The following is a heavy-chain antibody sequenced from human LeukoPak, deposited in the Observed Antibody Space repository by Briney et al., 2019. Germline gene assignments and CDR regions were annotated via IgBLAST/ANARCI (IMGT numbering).Heavy chain of an antibody. J-gene: IGHJ3*01. D-gene: IGHD2-15*01. CDR2: SKESGGST. CDR1: GFTLSSSA. V-gene: IGHV3-23*01. CDR3: AKEGVGPANDAFDF. Sequence: GGSLRLSCAASGFTLSSSAMNWVRQALGKRLEWVSTSKESGGSTYYEDSGKGRFTIFRDNYKNTLDLEMNRLRAEETAVYYCAKEGVGPANDAFDFWGQGTMVAVSS.